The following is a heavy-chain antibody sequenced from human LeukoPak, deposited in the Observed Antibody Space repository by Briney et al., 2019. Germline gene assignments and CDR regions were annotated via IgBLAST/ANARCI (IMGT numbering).Heavy chain of an antibody. Sequence: GGSLRLSCSASGFTFSSYAMHWVRQAPGKGLEYVSAISSNGGSTYYADSVKGRFTISRDNSKNTLYLQMASLRAEDTAVYYCVKPGLGYFDSYYFDYWGQGTLVTVSS. V-gene: IGHV3-64D*06. CDR1: GFTFSSYA. D-gene: IGHD3-9*01. CDR2: ISSNGGST. J-gene: IGHJ4*02. CDR3: VKPGLGYFDSYYFDY.